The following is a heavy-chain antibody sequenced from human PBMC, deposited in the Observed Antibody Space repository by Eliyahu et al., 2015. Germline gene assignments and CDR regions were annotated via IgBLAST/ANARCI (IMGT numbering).Heavy chain of an antibody. V-gene: IGHV4-59*13. CDR2: LYYTDKT. Sequence: QVQLHESGPGXVKXSETLXLTCSVSGDSIXNXYWSWLRQTPGRGLEWIGYLYYTDKTRYNPSLKSPVTIFVDTSKNQVSLRLNSVTPADTAVYYCATDGLTRVPYGQSGMDVWGQGISVIVSS. CDR1: GDSIXNXY. J-gene: IGHJ6*02. CDR3: ATDGLTRVPYGQSGMDV. D-gene: IGHD3/OR15-3a*01.